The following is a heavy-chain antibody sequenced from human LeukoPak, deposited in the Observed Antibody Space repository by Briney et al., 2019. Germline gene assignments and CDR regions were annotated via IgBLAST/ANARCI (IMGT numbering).Heavy chain of an antibody. CDR1: GYTFTSHY. Sequence: GGSVKVSCKASGYTFTSHYMHWVRQAPGQGLEWMGIINPSGGSTSYAQKFQGRVTMTRDTSTSTVYMELSSLRSEDTAVYYCARAAVGGDCYDYWGQGTLVTVSS. D-gene: IGHD2-21*01. V-gene: IGHV1-46*01. CDR2: INPSGGST. J-gene: IGHJ4*02. CDR3: ARAAVGGDCYDY.